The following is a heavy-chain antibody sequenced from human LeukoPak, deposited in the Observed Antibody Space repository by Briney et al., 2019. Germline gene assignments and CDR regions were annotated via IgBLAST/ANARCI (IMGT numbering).Heavy chain of an antibody. D-gene: IGHD3-9*01. CDR1: GYAFDSYG. CDR2: ISTYNGST. V-gene: IGHV1-18*04. J-gene: IGHJ4*02. CDR3: ARDILTGNALGH. Sequence: EASVKVSCKASGYAFDSYGLTWVRQAPGQGPEWMGWISTYNGSTIYAQKFQGRVSMTTDKSTKTAYMEVRSLRSDDTAVYFCARDILTGNALGHWGQGTQVTVSS.